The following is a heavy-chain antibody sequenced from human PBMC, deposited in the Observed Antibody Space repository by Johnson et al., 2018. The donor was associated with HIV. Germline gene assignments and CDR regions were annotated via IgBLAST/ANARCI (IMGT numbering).Heavy chain of an antibody. J-gene: IGHJ3*02. CDR1: GFTFSSHW. CDR2: IKQDGSEK. CDR3: ARDQDVDSNAWLDAFNI. D-gene: IGHD3-22*01. Sequence: MLLVESGGGLVQPGGSLRLSCVASGFTFSSHWMTWVRQAPGKGLEWVAYIKQDGSEKYYVDSVKGRFTISRDNAKNSLYLQMNSLRAEDPAVYYCARDQDVDSNAWLDAFNIWGQGTMVTVSS. V-gene: IGHV3-7*05.